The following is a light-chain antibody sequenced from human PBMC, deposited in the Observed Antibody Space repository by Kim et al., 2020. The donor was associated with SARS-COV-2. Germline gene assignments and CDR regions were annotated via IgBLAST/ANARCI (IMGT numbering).Light chain of an antibody. CDR2: RDN. V-gene: IGLV1-47*01. CDR1: SSNIGSNY. J-gene: IGLJ3*02. Sequence: ELTQPPSASGTPGHRFTISCSGSSSNIGSNYVYWYQQLPGTAPKLLIYRDNQRTSGVPDRFSGSKSGTSASLAISGLRSEDEADYYFAAWDDSLSGPVFSGGTQLTVL. CDR3: AAWDDSLSGPV.